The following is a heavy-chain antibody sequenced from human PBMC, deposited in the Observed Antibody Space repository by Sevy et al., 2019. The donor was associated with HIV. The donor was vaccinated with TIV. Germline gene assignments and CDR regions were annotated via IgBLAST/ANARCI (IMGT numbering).Heavy chain of an antibody. J-gene: IGHJ4*02. Sequence: GGSLRLSCAASGFTFSSYWMSWVRQAPGKGLEWVANIKQDGSEKYYVDSVKGRFTISRDNAKNSLYLQMNSLRAEDTAVYYCARDLREYSSSSKYYFDYWGQGILVTVSS. V-gene: IGHV3-7*01. CDR2: IKQDGSEK. D-gene: IGHD6-6*01. CDR3: ARDLREYSSSSKYYFDY. CDR1: GFTFSSYW.